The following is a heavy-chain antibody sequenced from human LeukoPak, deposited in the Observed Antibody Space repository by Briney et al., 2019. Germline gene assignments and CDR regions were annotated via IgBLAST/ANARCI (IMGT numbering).Heavy chain of an antibody. CDR3: ARQDYYYDSSGSAFDI. D-gene: IGHD3-22*01. CDR1: GGSISSYY. J-gene: IGHJ3*02. V-gene: IGHV4-59*08. CDR2: IYYSGST. Sequence: PTETLSLTCTVSGGSISSYYWSWIRQPPGKGLEWIGYIYYSGSTNYNPSLKSRVTISVHTYKDQFSLKLSSVSAADTAVYYCARQDYYYDSSGSAFDIWGQGTMVTVSS.